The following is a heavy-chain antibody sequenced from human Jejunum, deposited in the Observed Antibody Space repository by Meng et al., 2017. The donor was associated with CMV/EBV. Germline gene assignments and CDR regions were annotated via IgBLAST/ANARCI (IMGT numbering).Heavy chain of an antibody. CDR3: ARESGDIVLGGMDV. D-gene: IGHD2-8*01. V-gene: IGHV2-70*13. J-gene: IGHJ6*02. CDR2: IDWDEGK. CDR1: FSLNADGMC. Sequence: FSLNADGMCVAWVRQPPGKALEWLALIDWDEGKYYSPSRKTRLNISKDTSGNQVVLTMTNVDPGDSGTYYCARESGDIVLGGMDVWGQGTTVTVSS.